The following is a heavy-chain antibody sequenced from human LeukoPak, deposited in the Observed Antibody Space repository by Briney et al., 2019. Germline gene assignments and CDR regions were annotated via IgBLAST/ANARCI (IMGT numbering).Heavy chain of an antibody. D-gene: IGHD3-22*01. J-gene: IGHJ4*02. Sequence: GGSLRLSCAASGFTFSSYRMNWVRQAPGKGLEWVSGMSGNGGTTYYADSVKGRFTISRDSSKNTLYLQMNNLRAEDTAVYYCARRDYYDSSGYSPLFDYWGQGTLVTVSS. CDR3: ARRDYYDSSGYSPLFDY. CDR2: MSGNGGTT. CDR1: GFTFSSYR. V-gene: IGHV3-23*01.